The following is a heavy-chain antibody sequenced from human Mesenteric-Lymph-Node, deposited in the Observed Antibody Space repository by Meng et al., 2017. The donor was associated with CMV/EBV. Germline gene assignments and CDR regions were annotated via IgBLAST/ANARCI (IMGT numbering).Heavy chain of an antibody. J-gene: IGHJ5*02. CDR1: GYTFTGYY. CDR3: ARGPFISKYYDFWSGYPTQFDP. CDR2: INPNSGGT. V-gene: IGHV1-2*02. Sequence: ASVKACKASGYTFTGYYMHWVRQAPGQGLEWMGWINPNSGGTNYAQKFQGRVTMTRDTSISTAYMELSRLRSDDTAVYYCARGPFISKYYDFWSGYPTQFDPWGQGTLVTVSS. D-gene: IGHD3-3*01.